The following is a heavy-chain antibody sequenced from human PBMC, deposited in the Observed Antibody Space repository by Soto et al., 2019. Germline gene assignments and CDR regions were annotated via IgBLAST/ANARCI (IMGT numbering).Heavy chain of an antibody. Sequence: QVQLVESGGGVVQPGRSLRLSCAASGFTFSSYAMHGVRQAPGKGLEWVAVISYDGSNKYYADSVKGRFTISRDNSKNTLYLKMNSLRAEDTAVYYCARDGIYYDSSGLLDYWGQGTLVTVSS. CDR3: ARDGIYYDSSGLLDY. CDR2: ISYDGSNK. J-gene: IGHJ4*02. V-gene: IGHV3-30-3*01. D-gene: IGHD3-22*01. CDR1: GFTFSSYA.